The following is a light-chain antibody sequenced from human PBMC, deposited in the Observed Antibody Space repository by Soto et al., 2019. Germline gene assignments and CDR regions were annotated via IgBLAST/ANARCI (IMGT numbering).Light chain of an antibody. CDR3: SSYTILTPVI. Sequence: QSALTQPASVSGSPGQSITISCTGTSSDVGGYNYVSWYQQNPGKAPKLMIYDVSNRPSGDSNRFSCSKSGNTASLTISGLHADHRPAYYCSSYTILTPVIFSQGT. CDR1: SSDVGGYNY. CDR2: DVS. J-gene: IGLJ2*01. V-gene: IGLV2-14*01.